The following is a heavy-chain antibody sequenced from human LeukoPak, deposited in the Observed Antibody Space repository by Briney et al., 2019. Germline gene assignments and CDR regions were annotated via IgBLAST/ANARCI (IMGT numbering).Heavy chain of an antibody. V-gene: IGHV3-33*01. Sequence: GGSLRLSCAASGFTFSSYGMPWVRQAPGKGLEWVAVIWYDGSNKYYADSVKGRFTISRDNSKNTLYLQMNSLRAEDTAVYYCARDPRSNDYYDNAGFFDYWGQGTLVTVSS. J-gene: IGHJ4*02. D-gene: IGHD3-22*01. CDR3: ARDPRSNDYYDNAGFFDY. CDR1: GFTFSSYG. CDR2: IWYDGSNK.